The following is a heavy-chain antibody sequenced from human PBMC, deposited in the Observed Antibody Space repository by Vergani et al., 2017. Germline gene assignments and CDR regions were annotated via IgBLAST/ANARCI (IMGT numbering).Heavy chain of an antibody. CDR2: IIPIFGTA. V-gene: IGHV1-69*01. CDR3: ARDVGFFSSYDFWSGYSTHGLVY. J-gene: IGHJ4*02. Sequence: QVQLVQSGAEVKKPGSSVKVSCKASGGTFSSYAISWVRQAPGQGLEWMGGIIPIFGTANYAQKFQGRVTITADESTSTAYMELSSLRSEDTAVYYCARDVGFFSSYDFWSGYSTHGLVYWGQGTLVTVSS. CDR1: GGTFSSYA. D-gene: IGHD3-3*01.